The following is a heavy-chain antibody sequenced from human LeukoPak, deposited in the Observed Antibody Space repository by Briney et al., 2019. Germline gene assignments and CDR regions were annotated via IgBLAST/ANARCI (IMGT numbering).Heavy chain of an antibody. CDR1: GFTFSNAW. Sequence: GGSLRLSCAASGFTFSNAWMSWVRQAPGKGLEWVANIRQDGSEKYYVDSVKGRFTISRDNAKNSLYLQMHSLRAEDTAVYYCARRDTTMVTPSFDYWGQGTLVTVSS. V-gene: IGHV3-7*01. D-gene: IGHD5-18*01. CDR2: IRQDGSEK. CDR3: ARRDTTMVTPSFDY. J-gene: IGHJ4*02.